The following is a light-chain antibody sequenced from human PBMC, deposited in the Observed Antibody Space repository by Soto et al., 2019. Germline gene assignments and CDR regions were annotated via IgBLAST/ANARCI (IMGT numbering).Light chain of an antibody. V-gene: IGKV3-11*01. CDR3: QQRFNWPRFT. J-gene: IGKJ2*01. CDR1: QTVTSY. Sequence: EIVLTQSPATLSLSPGERATLSCRASQTVTSYLAWYQQKPGQAPRLLIYDASNRATGIPARFSGGGSGTDFTLTISSLEPEDFAVYDCQQRFNWPRFTFGQGTKLELK. CDR2: DAS.